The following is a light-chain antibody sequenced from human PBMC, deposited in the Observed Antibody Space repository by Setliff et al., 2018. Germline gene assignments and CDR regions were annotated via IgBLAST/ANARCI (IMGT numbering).Light chain of an antibody. CDR1: RSNVGPNT. J-gene: IGLJ2*01. V-gene: IGLV1-44*01. Sequence: QSVLTQPPSASGTPGQRVTISCSGSRSNVGPNTVDWYQQVPGTAPKLLVFGNSQPPSGVPDRFSGSKSGTTASLVISGLQSEDEADYYCATWDDGLNGAVFGGGTK. CDR3: ATWDDGLNGAV. CDR2: GNS.